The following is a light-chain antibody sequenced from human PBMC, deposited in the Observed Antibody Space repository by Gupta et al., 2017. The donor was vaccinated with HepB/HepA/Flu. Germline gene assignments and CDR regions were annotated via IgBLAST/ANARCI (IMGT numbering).Light chain of an antibody. CDR3: CSYAGSYSYV. CDR2: DVT. J-gene: IGLJ1*01. V-gene: IGLV2-11*01. CDR1: SSNVGNYYY. Sequence: QSALTQPRSVSGSPGQSVTISCTGPSSNVGNYYYVSWYQQHPGKAPKLMIYDVTKRPSGVPDRFSGSKSGNTASLTISGLQADDEADYYCCSYAGSYSYVFGTGTKVTVL.